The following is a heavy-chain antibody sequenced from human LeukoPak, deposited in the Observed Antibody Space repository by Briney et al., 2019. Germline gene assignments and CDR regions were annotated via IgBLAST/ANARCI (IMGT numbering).Heavy chain of an antibody. V-gene: IGHV4-4*07. CDR2: ISTSGST. CDR1: GGSISSYY. Sequence: TSETLSLTCTVSGGSISSYYWSWIRQPAGKGLESIGHISTSGSTNYNPSLKSRVTMSVDTSKNQFSLKLSSVTAADTAVYYCARDRYYYDSSGSHFDYWGQGTLVTVSS. J-gene: IGHJ4*02. D-gene: IGHD3-22*01. CDR3: ARDRYYYDSSGSHFDY.